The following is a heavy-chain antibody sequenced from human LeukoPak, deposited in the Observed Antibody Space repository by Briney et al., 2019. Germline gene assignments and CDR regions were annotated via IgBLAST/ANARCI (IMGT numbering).Heavy chain of an antibody. V-gene: IGHV3-23*01. CDR2: ISGNGGGT. D-gene: IGHD3-22*01. J-gene: IGHJ4*02. CDR3: AKGTKVIVVDNYFDY. CDR1: GFTFSNYA. Sequence: PGGSLRLSCAASGFTFSNYAMSWVRQAPGKGLEWVSAISGNGGGTYYADSVKGRSTISRDNSKDTLYLQMKSLRAEDTAVYYCAKGTKVIVVDNYFDYWGQGTLVTVSS.